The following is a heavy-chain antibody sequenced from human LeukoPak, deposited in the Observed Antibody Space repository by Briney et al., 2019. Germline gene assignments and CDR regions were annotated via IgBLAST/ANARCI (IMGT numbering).Heavy chain of an antibody. CDR2: ISAQHGQT. CDR1: GYSENFYG. D-gene: IGHD3-10*01. J-gene: IGHJ3*02. V-gene: IGHV1-18*01. Sequence: ASVKVSCKTSGYSENFYGITWVRQVAGQGLEWMGWISAQHGQTEYAPNSQDRVTMTTDTYTNTAYMELRSLRSDDTAVYYCARMVFYYGSGSRSDDAFDIWGQGTMVTVSS. CDR3: ARMVFYYGSGSRSDDAFDI.